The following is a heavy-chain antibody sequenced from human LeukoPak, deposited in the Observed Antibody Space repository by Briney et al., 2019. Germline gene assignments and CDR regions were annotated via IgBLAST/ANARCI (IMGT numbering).Heavy chain of an antibody. J-gene: IGHJ4*02. D-gene: IGHD6-19*01. Sequence: GESLKISCKGSGYSFTSYWIGWVRQMPGKGLEWMGTIYPGDSDTRYSPSFQGQVTISADRSISTAYLQWSSLKASDTAMYYCASRIAVAGTASGLVFDYWGQGTLVTVSS. CDR3: ASRIAVAGTASGLVFDY. CDR1: GYSFTSYW. V-gene: IGHV5-51*01. CDR2: IYPGDSDT.